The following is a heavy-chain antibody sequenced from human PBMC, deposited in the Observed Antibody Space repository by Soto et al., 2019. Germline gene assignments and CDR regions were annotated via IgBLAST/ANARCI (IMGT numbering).Heavy chain of an antibody. CDR3: AAGGGGGKGYNPGAFF. D-gene: IGHD3-3*02. Sequence: QLQLQESGPGLVKPSETLSLTCTVSGGSISSSSYYWGWIRQPPGKGLEWIGSIYYSGSTYYNPSLESRVTISVDTSKNQFSLKLSSVPAADTAVDYCAAGGGGGKGYNPGAFFWGQGTLVTVSS. J-gene: IGHJ4*02. CDR2: IYYSGST. V-gene: IGHV4-39*01. CDR1: GGSISSSSYY.